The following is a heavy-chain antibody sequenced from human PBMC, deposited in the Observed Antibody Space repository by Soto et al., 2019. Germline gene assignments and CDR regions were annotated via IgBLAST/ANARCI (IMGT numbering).Heavy chain of an antibody. CDR1: AFSSSTSW. V-gene: IGHV3-7*01. CDR3: ARGRGWLFDI. Sequence: EVQLVESGGDLVQPGGSLRLSCVASAFSSSTSWMSWFRQAPGNGPEWVAIIRQDGSETYYVESVKGRFTISRDSAKDSLSLQMNSLRVEDTAVYYCARGRGWLFDIWGPGTQVTVSS. J-gene: IGHJ4*02. CDR2: IRQDGSET. D-gene: IGHD6-19*01.